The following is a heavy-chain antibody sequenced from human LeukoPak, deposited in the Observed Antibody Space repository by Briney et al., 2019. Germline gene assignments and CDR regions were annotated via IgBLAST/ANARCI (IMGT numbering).Heavy chain of an antibody. CDR3: ARIKQWLAPYYFDY. J-gene: IGHJ4*02. D-gene: IGHD6-19*01. CDR1: GFTFSSYW. CDR2: IKQDGSEK. Sequence: GGSLRLSCAASGFTFSSYWMSWVRQAPGKGLEWVANIKQDGSEKYYVDSVKGRFTISRDNAKNSLYLQMNSLRAEDTAVYYCARIKQWLAPYYFDYWGQGTLLTVSS. V-gene: IGHV3-7*01.